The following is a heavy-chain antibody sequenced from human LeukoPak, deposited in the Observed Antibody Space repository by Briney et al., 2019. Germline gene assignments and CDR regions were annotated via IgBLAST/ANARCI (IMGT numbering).Heavy chain of an antibody. CDR3: ARGRGSEYQLLYFDGDY. CDR2: INHSGST. J-gene: IGHJ4*02. V-gene: IGHV4-34*01. CDR1: GGSFSGYY. Sequence: SETLSLTCAVYGGSFSGYYWSWIRQPPGKGLEWIGEINHSGSTNYNPSLKSRVTISVDTSKNQFSLKLSSVTAADTAVYYCARGRGSEYQLLYFDGDYRGQGTLVTVSS. D-gene: IGHD2-2*02.